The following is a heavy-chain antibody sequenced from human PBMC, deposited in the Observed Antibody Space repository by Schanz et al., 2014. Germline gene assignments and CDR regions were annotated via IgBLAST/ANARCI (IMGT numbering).Heavy chain of an antibody. CDR3: ARSPGDFPGWFDS. CDR1: GVSITTSNW. J-gene: IGHJ5*01. D-gene: IGHD4-17*01. V-gene: IGHV4-4*02. Sequence: QVQLQESGPGLVKPSATLTLTCDVSGVSITTSNWWSWVRQPPGKGLEWIGYIYDGGSTYYNPSLRGRVSMSRDTSKNQFSLILNSVTAADTAVYYCARSPGDFPGWFDSWGQGTLVTVSS. CDR2: IYDGGST.